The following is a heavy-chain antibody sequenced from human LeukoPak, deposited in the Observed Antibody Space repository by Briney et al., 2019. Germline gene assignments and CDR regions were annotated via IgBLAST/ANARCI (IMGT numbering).Heavy chain of an antibody. V-gene: IGHV1-2*02. CDR2: INPNSGGT. CDR3: ARVNVYDFLTGYYSPDDAFDI. CDR1: GYTFTGYY. D-gene: IGHD3-9*01. J-gene: IGHJ3*02. Sequence: ASVKVSCKASGYTFTGYYMHWVRQAPGQGLVWMGWINPNSGGTNYAQKFQGRVTMTRDTSISTAYMELSRLRSDDTAVYYCARVNVYDFLTGYYSPDDAFDIWGQGTMVTVSS.